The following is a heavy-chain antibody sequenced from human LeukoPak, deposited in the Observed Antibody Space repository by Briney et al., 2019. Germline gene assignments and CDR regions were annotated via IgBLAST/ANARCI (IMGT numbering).Heavy chain of an antibody. D-gene: IGHD6-19*01. V-gene: IGHV6-1*01. CDR1: GDSVSSNSAA. Sequence: SQTLSLTCAISGDSVSSNSAAWNWIRQSPSRGLEWLGRTYYRSKWYNDYAVSVKSRITINPDTSKNQFSLQLNSVTPEDAAVYYCARAKPWYSSGWSSGYYYYMDVWGKGTTVTVSS. J-gene: IGHJ6*03. CDR2: TYYRSKWYN. CDR3: ARAKPWYSSGWSSGYYYYMDV.